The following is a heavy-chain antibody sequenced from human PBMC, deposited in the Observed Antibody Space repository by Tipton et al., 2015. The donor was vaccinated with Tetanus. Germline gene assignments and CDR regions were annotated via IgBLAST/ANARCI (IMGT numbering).Heavy chain of an antibody. J-gene: IGHJ5*01. V-gene: IGHV3-21*01. Sequence: SLRLSCAASGFTFSSFGMTWVRQAPGKGLEWVSSITGSSSYIYYADSVKGRFTISRDNAKNSLYLQMNSLRAEDTAVYYCARDLRYSSSWHDSWGQGTLVTVSS. CDR2: ITGSSSYI. D-gene: IGHD2-15*01. CDR3: ARDLRYSSSWHDS. CDR1: GFTFSSFG.